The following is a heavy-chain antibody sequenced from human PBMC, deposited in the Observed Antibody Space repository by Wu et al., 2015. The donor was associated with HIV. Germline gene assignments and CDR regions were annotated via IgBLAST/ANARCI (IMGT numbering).Heavy chain of an antibody. J-gene: IGHJ5*02. V-gene: IGHV1-69*12. CDR3: ARDFYASASHTFDP. CDR1: RGTLLQE. D-gene: IGHD2/OR15-2a*01. CDR2: IIPIFRTP. Sequence: QVRLVQSGAEVKKPGSSVKVSCKASRGTLLQEHLWGHSGPGLEWMGGIIPIFRTPNYAQRFQGRVTITADESTRTVYMELISLRFDDTAIYYCARDFYASASHTFDPWGQGTLVTVSS.